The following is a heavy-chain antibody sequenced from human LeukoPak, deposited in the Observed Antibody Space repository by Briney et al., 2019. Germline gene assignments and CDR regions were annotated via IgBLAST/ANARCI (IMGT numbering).Heavy chain of an antibody. CDR2: MNPNRGNA. J-gene: IGHJ4*02. Sequence: ASVTVSFKSSGYTFTIYDINWVRQAPGQGLEWMGWMNPNRGNAGNGQKFQGRVNMTRNSSITTAYMELSSLRSEDTAVYYCARRHGRCSDGSCYYPDYWGQGTLVTVSS. CDR3: ARRHGRCSDGSCYYPDY. CDR1: GYTFTIYD. D-gene: IGHD2-15*01. V-gene: IGHV1-8*01.